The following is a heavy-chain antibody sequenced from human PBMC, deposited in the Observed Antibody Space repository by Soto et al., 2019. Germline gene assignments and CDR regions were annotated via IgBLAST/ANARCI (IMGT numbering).Heavy chain of an antibody. Sequence: PETLSLTCTVSGGSISSYYWSWIRQPPGKGLEWIGYIYYSGSTNYNPSLKSRVTISVDTSKNQFSLKLSSVTAADTAVYYCASSIAAAVNWFDPWGQGTLVTVSS. CDR1: GGSISSYY. J-gene: IGHJ5*02. V-gene: IGHV4-59*08. D-gene: IGHD6-13*01. CDR3: ASSIAAAVNWFDP. CDR2: IYYSGST.